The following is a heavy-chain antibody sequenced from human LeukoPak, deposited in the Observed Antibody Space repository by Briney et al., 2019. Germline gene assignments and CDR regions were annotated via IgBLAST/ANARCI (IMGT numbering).Heavy chain of an antibody. V-gene: IGHV1-3*04. CDR3: ARGNSYDY. CDR2: INTGNGNT. CDR1: GYTFTNYA. J-gene: IGHJ4*02. Sequence: ASVKVSCKASGYTFTNYAMHWVRQAPGQRLEWMGWINTGNGNTKYPQKFQGRVTITWDTSASTAYMELSSLRSEDTAVYYCARGNSYDYWGQGTLVTVSS.